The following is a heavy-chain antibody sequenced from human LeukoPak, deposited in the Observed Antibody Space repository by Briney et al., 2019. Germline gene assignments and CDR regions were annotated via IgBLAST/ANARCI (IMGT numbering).Heavy chain of an antibody. CDR1: GFTFSNYG. CDR2: IWYDGSNK. Sequence: PGRSLRLCCAASGFTFSNYGMHWVRQAPGKGLEWVAVIWYDGSNKYYADSVKGRFTISRDFSKNTLYLQMNSLRAEDTAVYYCARDWYTRYLDYWGQGTLVTVSS. J-gene: IGHJ4*02. D-gene: IGHD6-13*01. V-gene: IGHV3-33*01. CDR3: ARDWYTRYLDY.